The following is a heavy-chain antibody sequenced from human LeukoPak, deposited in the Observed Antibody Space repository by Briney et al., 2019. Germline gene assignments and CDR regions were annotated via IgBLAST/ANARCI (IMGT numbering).Heavy chain of an antibody. D-gene: IGHD6-19*01. J-gene: IGHJ4*02. CDR2: IIPILGIA. V-gene: IGHV1-69*02. Sequence: SVRVSCKASGGTFSSYTISWVRQAPGQGLEWMGRIIPILGIANYAQKFQGRVTITADKSTSTAYMELSSLRSEDTAVYYCATRYSSGWYYFDYWGQGTLVTVSS. CDR1: GGTFSSYT. CDR3: ATRYSSGWYYFDY.